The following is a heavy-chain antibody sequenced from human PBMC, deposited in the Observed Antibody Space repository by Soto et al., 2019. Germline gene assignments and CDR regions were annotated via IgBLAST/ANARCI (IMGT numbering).Heavy chain of an antibody. CDR2: IIPILGIA. CDR1: GGTFSSYT. J-gene: IGHJ4*02. CDR3: ARVRFLEDADGLAEYYFDY. D-gene: IGHD3-3*01. Sequence: QVQLVQSGAEVKKPGSSVKVSCKASGGTFSSYTISWVRQAPGQGLEWMGRIIPILGIANYAQKFQGRVTITVDKAKSTAYMELSSLRSEDTAVYYGARVRFLEDADGLAEYYFDYWGQATPVTVSS. V-gene: IGHV1-69*02.